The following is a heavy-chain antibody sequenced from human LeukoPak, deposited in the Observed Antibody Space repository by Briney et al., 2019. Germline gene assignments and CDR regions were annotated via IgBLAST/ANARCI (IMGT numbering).Heavy chain of an antibody. V-gene: IGHV3-21*01. Sequence: PGGSLRLSCAASGFTFSSYSMNWVRQAPGKGLEWVSSISSSSSYIYYADSVKGRFTISRDNSKNTLYLQVNSLRAEDTAVYYCAKVDDGSYSVYYYYYMDVWGKGTTVTVSS. CDR2: ISSSSSYI. J-gene: IGHJ6*03. CDR1: GFTFSSYS. D-gene: IGHD1-26*01. CDR3: AKVDDGSYSVYYYYYMDV.